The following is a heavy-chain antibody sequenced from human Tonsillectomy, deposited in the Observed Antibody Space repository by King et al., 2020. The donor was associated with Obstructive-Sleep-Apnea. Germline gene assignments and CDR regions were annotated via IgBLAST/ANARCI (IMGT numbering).Heavy chain of an antibody. CDR1: GYSISSGYY. CDR2: IYHSVST. D-gene: IGHD2-2*01. CDR3: ARRYCSSTSCYSFDY. V-gene: IGHV4-38-2*02. Sequence: HVQLQESGPGLVKPSETLSLTCTVSGYSISSGYYWGWIRQPPGKGLEWIGSIYHSVSTYYNPSLKSRVTISVDTAKNQISLKLSSVTAADTAVYYCARRYCSSTSCYSFDYWGQGTLVTVS. J-gene: IGHJ4*02.